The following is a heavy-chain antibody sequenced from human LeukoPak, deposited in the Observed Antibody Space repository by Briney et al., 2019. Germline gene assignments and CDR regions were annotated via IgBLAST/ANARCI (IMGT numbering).Heavy chain of an antibody. CDR2: IYTSGST. D-gene: IGHD2-2*01. Sequence: PSETLSLTCTVSGGSISSYYWSWIRQPAGKGLEWIGRIYTSGSTNYNPSLKSRVTMSVDTSKNQFSLKLSSVTAADTAVYYCARVLGYCSSTSCYEDWFDPWGQGTLVTVSS. CDR1: GGSISSYY. CDR3: ARVLGYCSSTSCYEDWFDP. J-gene: IGHJ5*02. V-gene: IGHV4-4*07.